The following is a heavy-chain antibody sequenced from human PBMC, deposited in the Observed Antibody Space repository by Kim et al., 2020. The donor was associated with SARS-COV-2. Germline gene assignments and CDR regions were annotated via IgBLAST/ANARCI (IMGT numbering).Heavy chain of an antibody. D-gene: IGHD3-10*01. V-gene: IGHV4-34*01. CDR1: GGSFSGYY. CDR3: ARGRVWGSGSYAQSYYFDC. J-gene: IGHJ4*02. CDR2: INHSGST. Sequence: SETLSLTCAVYGGSFSGYYWSWIRQPPGKGLEWIGEINHSGSTNYNPSLKSRVTISVDTSKNQCSLKLSSVTAADTAVYYCARGRVWGSGSYAQSYYFDCWGQGSLVTVS.